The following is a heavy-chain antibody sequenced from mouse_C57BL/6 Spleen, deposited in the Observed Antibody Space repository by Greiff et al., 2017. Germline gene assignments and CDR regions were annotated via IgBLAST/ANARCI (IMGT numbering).Heavy chain of an antibody. CDR2: IDPSDSEP. CDR1: GYTFTSYW. D-gene: IGHD1-2*01. J-gene: IGHJ2*01. CDR3: ARSMGLLRPLDY. Sequence: QVQLQQPGAELVRPGSSVKLSCKASGYTFTSYWLHWVKQTPIQGLEWIGNIDPSDSEPHYNQKFKDKATLTVDKSSSTAYMQLSSLTSEDSAVYYCARSMGLLRPLDYWGQGTTLTVSS. V-gene: IGHV1-52*01.